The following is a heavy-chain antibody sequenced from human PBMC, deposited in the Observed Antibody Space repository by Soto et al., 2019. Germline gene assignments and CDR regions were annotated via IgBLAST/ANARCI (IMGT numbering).Heavy chain of an antibody. CDR1: GYTFTGYY. CDR2: INPNSGGT. CDR3: ARDYLPRDCSSTSCYGGNWFDP. Sequence: ASVKVSCKASGYTFTGYYMHWVRQAPGQGLEWMGWINPNSGGTNYAQKLQGWVTMTRDTSISTAYMKLSRLRSDDTAVYYCARDYLPRDCSSTSCYGGNWFDPWGQGTLVTVSS. D-gene: IGHD2-2*01. J-gene: IGHJ5*02. V-gene: IGHV1-2*04.